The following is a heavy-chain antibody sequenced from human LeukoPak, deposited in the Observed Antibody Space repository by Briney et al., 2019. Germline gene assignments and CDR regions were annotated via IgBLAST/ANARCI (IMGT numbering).Heavy chain of an antibody. CDR3: ARGRNYYDSSGYVTPGYYYYGMDV. J-gene: IGHJ6*02. CDR2: IYYSGST. CDR1: GGSISSYY. V-gene: IGHV4-59*12. D-gene: IGHD3-22*01. Sequence: PSETLSLTCTVSGGSISSYYWSWIRQPPGKGLEWIGYIYYSGSTNYNPSLKSRVTISVDTSKNQFSLKLSSVTAADTAVYYCARGRNYYDSSGYVTPGYYYYGMDVWGQGTTVTVSS.